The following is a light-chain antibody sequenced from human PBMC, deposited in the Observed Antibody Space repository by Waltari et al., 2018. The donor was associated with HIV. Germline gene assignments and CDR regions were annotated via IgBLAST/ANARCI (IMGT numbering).Light chain of an antibody. Sequence: QSALTQPRSVSGSPGQSVTISCPGTSSGFDGYHYVSWYQQHPNKAPTLMIYDVTKRPSGVPDRFSGSKSGNTASLTISGLQADDEADYYCCAYAGSYTLFGGGTKVTVL. CDR3: CAYAGSYTL. V-gene: IGLV2-11*01. CDR1: SSGFDGYHY. CDR2: DVT. J-gene: IGLJ3*02.